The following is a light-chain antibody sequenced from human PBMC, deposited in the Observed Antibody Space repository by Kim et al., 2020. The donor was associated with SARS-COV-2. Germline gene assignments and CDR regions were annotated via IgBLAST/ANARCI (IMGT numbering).Light chain of an antibody. J-gene: IGLJ3*02. CDR1: SGHSSCA. Sequence: AKHTGTLSSGHSSCASAGHQRQPEKGPRCLVKLNSDGSHSKGDGIPDRFSGSSSGAERYLTISSLQSEDEADYYCQTWGTGIPWVFGGGTQLTVL. CDR2: LNSDGSH. V-gene: IGLV4-69*01. CDR3: QTWGTGIPWV.